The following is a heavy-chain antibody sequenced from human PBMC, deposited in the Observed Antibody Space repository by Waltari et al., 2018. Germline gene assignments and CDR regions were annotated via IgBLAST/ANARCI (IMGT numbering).Heavy chain of an antibody. J-gene: IGHJ4*02. CDR2: IIPIFGTA. CDR1: GGTFSSYA. V-gene: IGHV1-69*05. Sequence: QVQLVQSGAEVKKPGSSVKVSCKASGGTFSSYAISWVRQAPGQGLEWMGGIIPIFGTANYAQKFQGRVTITTDESTSTAYMELSSLRSEDTAVYYCATHEGYCSGGSCYSYYFDYWGQGTLVTVSS. D-gene: IGHD2-15*01. CDR3: ATHEGYCSGGSCYSYYFDY.